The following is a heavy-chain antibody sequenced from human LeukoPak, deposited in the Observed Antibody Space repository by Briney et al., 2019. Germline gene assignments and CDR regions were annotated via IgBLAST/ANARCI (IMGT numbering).Heavy chain of an antibody. Sequence: GGSLRLSCAASGFTVRSNYMSWVRQAPGKGLEWVSLIFNDGSTYYADSVKARFAISRDNSMDTLYLQMNSLRVEDTAVYYCARDPGGDNAYWGQGTLVTVSS. CDR1: GFTVRSNY. CDR2: IFNDGST. V-gene: IGHV3-66*01. J-gene: IGHJ4*02. D-gene: IGHD4-17*01. CDR3: ARDPGGDNAY.